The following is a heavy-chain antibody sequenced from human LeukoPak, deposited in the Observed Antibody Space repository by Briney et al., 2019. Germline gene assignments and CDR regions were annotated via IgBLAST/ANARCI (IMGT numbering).Heavy chain of an antibody. Sequence: GGSLRLSCAASGFTFSSFWMHWVRQAPGKGLVWVSFINTDGSSTTYADSVKGRFTVSRDNAKNTLYLQMSGLRAEDTAVYYCAREWKKTGAFDYWGQGTQVTVSS. J-gene: IGHJ4*02. CDR1: GFTFSSFW. D-gene: IGHD1-1*01. V-gene: IGHV3-74*01. CDR2: INTDGSST. CDR3: AREWKKTGAFDY.